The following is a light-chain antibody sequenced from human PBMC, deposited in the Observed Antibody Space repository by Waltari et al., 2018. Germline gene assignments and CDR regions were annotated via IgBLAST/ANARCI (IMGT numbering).Light chain of an antibody. V-gene: IGKV1-39*01. CDR1: QSSSSE. Sequence: IQMTQSPSSLSASVGARVTITCRASQSSSSEGNGYQQKPGKAPKLRIYAASSLQSGVPSRFSGSGSGTDFTLTISSLQPEDFATYYCQQSYSTPWTFGQGTKVEIK. J-gene: IGKJ1*01. CDR3: QQSYSTPWT. CDR2: AAS.